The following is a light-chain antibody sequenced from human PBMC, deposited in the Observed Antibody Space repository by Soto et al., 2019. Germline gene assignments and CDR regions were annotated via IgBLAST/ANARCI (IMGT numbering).Light chain of an antibody. CDR3: QQYDNWPPT. J-gene: IGKJ1*01. CDR1: QSDSRN. CDR2: GAS. Sequence: EIAMTQSPATLSVSPGERATLSCRASQSDSRNLAWYQQKPGQAPRLLIYGASTRATGIPARFSGSGSGTEFTLTISSLQSEDFAVYYCQQYDNWPPTFGQGTKVEIK. V-gene: IGKV3-15*01.